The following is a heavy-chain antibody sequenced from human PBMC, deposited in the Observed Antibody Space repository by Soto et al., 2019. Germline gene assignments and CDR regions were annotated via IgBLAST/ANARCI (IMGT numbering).Heavy chain of an antibody. Sequence: QVQLVQSGAEVKKPGASVKVSCKASGYTFTSSGISWVRQAPGQGPEWMGWLSTYNGDTNYAQKFQGRVTMTTDTSTSTAYMDLRSLRSDDRAVYYCARTVAGYFASWGQGTLVTVSS. CDR3: ARTVAGYFAS. V-gene: IGHV1-18*01. CDR2: LSTYNGDT. J-gene: IGHJ4*02. D-gene: IGHD6-19*01. CDR1: GYTFTSSG.